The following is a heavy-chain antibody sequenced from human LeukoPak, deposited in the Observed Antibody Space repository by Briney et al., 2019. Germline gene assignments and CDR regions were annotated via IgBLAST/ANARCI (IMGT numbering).Heavy chain of an antibody. Sequence: GGSLRLSCVASGFIFSRYEMNWVRQAPGKGLEWLSYISTSGSIMSYADSVKGRFTISRDNAKNSLYLQMNSLRAEDTAVYYCARREFYDTSGYLFDYWGQGTLVTVSS. J-gene: IGHJ4*02. D-gene: IGHD3-22*01. V-gene: IGHV3-48*03. CDR1: GFIFSRYE. CDR3: ARREFYDTSGYLFDY. CDR2: ISTSGSIM.